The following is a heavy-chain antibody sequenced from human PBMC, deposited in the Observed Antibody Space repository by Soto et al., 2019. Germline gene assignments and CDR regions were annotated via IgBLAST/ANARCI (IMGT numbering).Heavy chain of an antibody. CDR3: ARPPHFDGYNDY. CDR1: GDSISSGGYY. CDR2: IYYSGST. Sequence: QVQLQESGPGLVKPSQTLSLTCTVSGDSISSGGYYWSWIRQHPGKGLEWIAHIYYSGSTYYNPSLKSRVTISVDTSKNQFSLKLSSVTEADTAVYYCARPPHFDGYNDYWGRGTLVTVSS. J-gene: IGHJ4*02. V-gene: IGHV4-31*03. D-gene: IGHD3-9*01.